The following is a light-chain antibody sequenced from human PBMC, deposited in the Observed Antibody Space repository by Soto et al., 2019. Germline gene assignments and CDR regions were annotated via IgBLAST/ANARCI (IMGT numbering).Light chain of an antibody. CDR2: EVS. CDR1: SSDVGGYNY. J-gene: IGLJ1*01. Sequence: QSALTQPASVSGSPGQSITISCTGTSSDVGGYNYVSWYQQHPGKAPKLMNYEVSNRPSGVSNRFSGSKSGNTASLTISGLQAEDEADYYCSSYTSSSTLAYVFGTGTKLTVL. CDR3: SSYTSSSTLAYV. V-gene: IGLV2-14*01.